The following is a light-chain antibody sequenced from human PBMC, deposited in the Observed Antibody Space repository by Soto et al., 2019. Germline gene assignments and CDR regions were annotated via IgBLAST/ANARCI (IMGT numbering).Light chain of an antibody. V-gene: IGKV1-5*01. CDR3: QQYKSYSPLT. J-gene: IGKJ4*01. Sequence: DVQMTQPPSTLSASVGDRVTITCRASQSISSWLAWYQQKPGKAPKLLIYDASSLESGVPSRFSGSGSGTEFTLTISSLQPDDFATYYCQQYKSYSPLTFGGGTKVAIK. CDR1: QSISSW. CDR2: DAS.